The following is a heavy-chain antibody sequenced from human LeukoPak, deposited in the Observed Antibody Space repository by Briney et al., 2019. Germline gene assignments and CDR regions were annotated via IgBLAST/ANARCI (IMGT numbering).Heavy chain of an antibody. CDR1: GFTFSDYY. CDR2: ISSSGSTI. V-gene: IGHV3-11*01. Sequence: GGSLRLSCAASGFTFSDYYMSWIRQAPGKGLEWVSYISSSGSTIYYADSVKGRFTISRDNSKNTLYLQMISLRAEDTAVYYCARSPQEIFDFWGQGTLVTVSS. CDR3: ARSPQEIFDF. J-gene: IGHJ4*02.